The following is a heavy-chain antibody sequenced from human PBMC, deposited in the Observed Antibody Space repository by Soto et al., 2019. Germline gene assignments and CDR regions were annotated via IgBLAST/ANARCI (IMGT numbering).Heavy chain of an antibody. CDR3: VRDGSLLGLTR. CDR2: IGGTDTFT. V-gene: IGHV3-21*01. Sequence: EVQLVESGGGLVKPGGSLRLSCAASGFTFSSYNMNWVRQAPGKGLEWVSSIGGTDTFTYYADSVKGRFSISRDNAKSSLFLQMNSLRAEDTAVYFCVRDGSLLGLTRWGQGTLVTVSS. CDR1: GFTFSSYN. J-gene: IGHJ4*02. D-gene: IGHD3-10*01.